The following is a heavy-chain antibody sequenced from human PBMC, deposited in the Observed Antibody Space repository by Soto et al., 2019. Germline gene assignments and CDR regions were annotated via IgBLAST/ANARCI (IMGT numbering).Heavy chain of an antibody. CDR2: ISYDGSNK. D-gene: IGHD1-26*01. Sequence: GRSLRLSCAASGFTFSSYAMHWVRQAPGKGLEWVAVISYDGSNKYYADSVKGRFTISRDNSKNTLYLQMNSLRAEDTAVYYCARGRPTIVLSWGQGTLVTVSS. J-gene: IGHJ5*02. CDR3: ARGRPTIVLS. V-gene: IGHV3-30-3*01. CDR1: GFTFSSYA.